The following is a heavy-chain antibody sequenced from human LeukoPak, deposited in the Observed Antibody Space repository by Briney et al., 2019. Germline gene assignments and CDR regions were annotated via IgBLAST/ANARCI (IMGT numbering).Heavy chain of an antibody. D-gene: IGHD6-19*01. CDR1: GFTFSCYS. Sequence: PGGSLRLSCAASGFTFSCYSMKSVRWAPGKGLEWVSYISSSSSIIYYTDCEKGRFTISRDNAKNSLYLQTKSLRAEDTAVYYCASEPPSGWYNGNWFDPWGQGTLVTVSS. V-gene: IGHV3-48*01. CDR2: ISSSSSII. J-gene: IGHJ5*02. CDR3: ASEPPSGWYNGNWFDP.